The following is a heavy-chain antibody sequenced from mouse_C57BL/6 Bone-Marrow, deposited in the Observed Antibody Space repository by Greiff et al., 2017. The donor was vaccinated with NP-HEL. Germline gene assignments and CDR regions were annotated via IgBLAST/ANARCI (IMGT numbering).Heavy chain of an antibody. Sequence: VQLQQSGPELVKPGASVKISCKASGYSFTGYYMNWVKQSPEKSLEWIGEINPSTGGTTYNQKFKAKATLTVDKSSSTAYMQRKSLTSEDSAVYYCARQDGSGYVYAMDYWGQGTSVTVSS. J-gene: IGHJ4*01. D-gene: IGHD1-1*01. CDR3: ARQDGSGYVYAMDY. V-gene: IGHV1-42*01. CDR1: GYSFTGYY. CDR2: INPSTGGT.